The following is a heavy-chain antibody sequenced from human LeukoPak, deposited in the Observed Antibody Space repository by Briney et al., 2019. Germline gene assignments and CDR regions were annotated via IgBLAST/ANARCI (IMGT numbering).Heavy chain of an antibody. CDR2: IIPIFGTA. Sequence: GASVKVSCKASGYTFTSYGISWVRQAPGQGLEWMGGIIPIFGTANYAQKFQGRVTITADKSTSTAYMELSSLRSEDTAVYYCARDGPPRPGPDTNWFDPWGQGTLVTVSS. CDR3: ARDGPPRPGPDTNWFDP. CDR1: GYTFTSYG. D-gene: IGHD3-22*01. J-gene: IGHJ5*02. V-gene: IGHV1-69*06.